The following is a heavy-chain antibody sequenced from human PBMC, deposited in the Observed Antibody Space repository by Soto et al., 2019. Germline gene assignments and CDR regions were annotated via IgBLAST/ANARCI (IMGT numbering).Heavy chain of an antibody. Sequence: QVQLVESGGGVVQPGRSLRLSCGASGFNFHAYGMHWVRQAPGKGLEWVAMLSHDGTVTYYGDSVRGRFTVSIDESKNTLYLQMNSLRPEYTAMYYCARDWGSSGWYNWFDSWGQGTLVTVSS. J-gene: IGHJ5*01. V-gene: IGHV3-30*03. CDR2: LSHDGTVT. CDR3: ARDWGSSGWYNWFDS. D-gene: IGHD6-19*01. CDR1: GFNFHAYG.